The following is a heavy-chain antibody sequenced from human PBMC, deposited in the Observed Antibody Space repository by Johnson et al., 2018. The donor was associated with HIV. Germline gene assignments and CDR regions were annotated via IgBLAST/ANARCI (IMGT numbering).Heavy chain of an antibody. CDR1: GFTVSSNY. D-gene: IGHD6-19*01. CDR3: TTDINGVYSSGWYGTASAFDI. CDR2: IYSGSST. J-gene: IGHJ3*02. V-gene: IGHV3-66*01. Sequence: MQLVESGGGLVQPGGSLRLSCAASGFTVSSNYMSWVRQAPGKGLEWVSVIYSGSSTYYADSVKGRFTISRDNSKNTLYLQMNSLKTEDTAVYYCTTDINGVYSSGWYGTASAFDIWGQGTMVTVAS.